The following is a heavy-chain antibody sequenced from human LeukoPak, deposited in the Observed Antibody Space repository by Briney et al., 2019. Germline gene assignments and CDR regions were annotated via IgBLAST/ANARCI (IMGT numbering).Heavy chain of an antibody. J-gene: IGHJ3*02. CDR2: ISCDGSNK. CDR3: AKDPYDSSGYYFPGAFDI. D-gene: IGHD3-22*01. Sequence: PGRSLRLSCAASGFTFSSYGMHWVRQAPGKGLEWVAVISCDGSNKYYADSVKGRFTISRDNSKNTLYLQMNSLRAEDTAVYYCAKDPYDSSGYYFPGAFDIWGQGTMVTVSS. CDR1: GFTFSSYG. V-gene: IGHV3-30*18.